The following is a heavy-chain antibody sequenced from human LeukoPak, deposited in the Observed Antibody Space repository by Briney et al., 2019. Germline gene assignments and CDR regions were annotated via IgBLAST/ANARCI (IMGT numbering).Heavy chain of an antibody. CDR3: ARVPVASWIQLDS. D-gene: IGHD6-13*01. CDR1: GFTVSSNY. CDR2: IYSGGST. V-gene: IGHV3-53*01. Sequence: GGSLRLSCAASGFTVSSNYMSWVRQAPGKGLEWVSIIYSGGSTYFADSVNGRFTISRDNSKNTLYLQMNSLRAEDTALYYCARVPVASWIQLDSWGQGTLVTVSS. J-gene: IGHJ4*02.